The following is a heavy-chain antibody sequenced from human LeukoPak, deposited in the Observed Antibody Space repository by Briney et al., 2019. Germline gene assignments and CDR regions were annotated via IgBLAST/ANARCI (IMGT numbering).Heavy chain of an antibody. CDR3: ARGRSGSHLGDY. CDR1: GGSFSGYY. Sequence: SETLSLTCAVYGGSFSGYYWSWIRQPPGKGLEWIGEINHSGSTNYNPSLKSRVTMSVDTSKNQFSLKLNSVTAADTAVYYCARGRSGSHLGDYWGQGTLVTVSS. D-gene: IGHD1-26*01. V-gene: IGHV4-34*01. CDR2: INHSGST. J-gene: IGHJ4*02.